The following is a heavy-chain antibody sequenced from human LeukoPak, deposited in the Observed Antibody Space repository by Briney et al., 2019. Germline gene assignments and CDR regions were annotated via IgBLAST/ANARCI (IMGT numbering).Heavy chain of an antibody. CDR2: MNPNSGNT. J-gene: IGHJ4*02. D-gene: IGHD1-26*01. CDR3: ASEPAGARMSL. Sequence: ASVKVSCKASGGTFSSYAISWVRQATGQGLEWMGWMNPNSGNTGYAQKFQGRVTMTRNTSISTAYMELSSLRSEDTAVYYCASEPAGARMSLWGQGTLVTVSS. CDR1: GGTFSSYA. V-gene: IGHV1-8*02.